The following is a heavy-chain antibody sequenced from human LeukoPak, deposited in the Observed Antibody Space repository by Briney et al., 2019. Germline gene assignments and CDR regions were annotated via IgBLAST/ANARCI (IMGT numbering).Heavy chain of an antibody. CDR1: GFTFSNYW. D-gene: IGHD3-10*02. CDR2: VKQDGGEK. Sequence: GGSLRLSCAASGFTFSNYWMSWVRQAPGRGLEWVANVKQDGGEKHYIDSVKGRFTISRDNAENSIYLQMNSLRAEDTAVYYCAELGITMIGGVWGKGTTVTISS. J-gene: IGHJ6*04. V-gene: IGHV3-7*01. CDR3: AELGITMIGGV.